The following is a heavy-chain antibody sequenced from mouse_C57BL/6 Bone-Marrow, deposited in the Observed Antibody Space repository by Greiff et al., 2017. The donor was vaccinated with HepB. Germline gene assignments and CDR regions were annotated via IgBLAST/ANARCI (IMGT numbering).Heavy chain of an antibody. D-gene: IGHD1-1*01. V-gene: IGHV5-6*02. Sequence: DVKLVESGGDLVKPGGSLKLSCAASGFTFSSYGMSWVRQTPDKRLEWVATISSGGSYTYYPDSVKGRFTISRDNAKNTLYLQRSSLKSEDTAMYYWGRHRGLVGGSSSAWCGYWGQGTLVTVSA. CDR3: GRHRGLVGGSSSAWCGY. CDR1: GFTFSSYG. J-gene: IGHJ3*01. CDR2: ISSGGSYT.